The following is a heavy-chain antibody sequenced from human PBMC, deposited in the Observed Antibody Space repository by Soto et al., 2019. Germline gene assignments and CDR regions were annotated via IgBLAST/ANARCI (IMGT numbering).Heavy chain of an antibody. J-gene: IGHJ6*02. D-gene: IGHD1-26*01. V-gene: IGHV1-69*13. CDR3: ASSVGAIGYRFFNMDV. CDR1: GGTFSSSA. Sequence: EASVKVSCKASGGTFSSSAITWVRQAPGQGLEWMGRIIPMYGTTYYAPSIQDRVTITADESTATSYMHLSSLKSEDTATYYCASSVGAIGYRFFNMDVWGPGTTVTVSS. CDR2: IIPMYGTT.